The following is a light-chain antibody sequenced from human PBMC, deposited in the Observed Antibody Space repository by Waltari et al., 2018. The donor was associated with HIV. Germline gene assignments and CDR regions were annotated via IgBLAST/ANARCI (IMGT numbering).Light chain of an antibody. CDR2: SNS. V-gene: IGLV1-44*01. J-gene: IGLJ2*01. CDR1: ASHCGTNA. CDR3: TAWDDSLDGRV. Sequence: QSVLTQQPSTSGTPGGTLAPTWSGRASHCGTNAVNWYQQLPGTDPRFLTNSNSQRPHGVPARFSGSKYGTSSSLTISGLQSEDEADYCCTAWDDSLDGRVFGGGTKLTVL.